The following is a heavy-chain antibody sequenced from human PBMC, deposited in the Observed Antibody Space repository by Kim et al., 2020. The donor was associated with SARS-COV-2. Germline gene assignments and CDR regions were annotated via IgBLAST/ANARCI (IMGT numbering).Heavy chain of an antibody. V-gene: IGHV4-39*01. J-gene: IGHJ6*02. CDR3: ARRNHNGGSGSYYKPWVLGYGMDV. D-gene: IGHD3-10*01. Sequence: SETLSLTCTVSGGSISSSSYYWGWIRQPPGKGLEWIGSIYYSGSTYYNPSLKSRVTISVDTSKNQFSLKLSSVTAADTAVYYCARRNHNGGSGSYYKPWVLGYGMDVWGQGTTVTVSS. CDR1: GGSISSSSYY. CDR2: IYYSGST.